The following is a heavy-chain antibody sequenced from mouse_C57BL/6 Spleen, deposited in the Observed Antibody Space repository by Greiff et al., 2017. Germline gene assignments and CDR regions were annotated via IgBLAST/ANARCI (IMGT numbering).Heavy chain of an antibody. Sequence: VQLKESGGGLVQPGGSMILSCAASGFPFSDAWMDWVRQSPEKGLELVAVIRNKANNHATYYAESVKGRFTISRDDSKSSVYLQMNSLRAEDTGIYYCTRSTMVTTWFAYWGQGTMVTVSA. CDR2: IRNKANNHAT. D-gene: IGHD2-2*01. V-gene: IGHV6-6*01. J-gene: IGHJ3*01. CDR1: GFPFSDAW. CDR3: TRSTMVTTWFAY.